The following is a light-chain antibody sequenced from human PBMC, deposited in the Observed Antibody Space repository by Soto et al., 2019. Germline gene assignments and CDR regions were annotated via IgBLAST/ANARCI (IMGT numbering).Light chain of an antibody. V-gene: IGLV2-14*01. J-gene: IGLJ1*01. Sequence: QSVLTQPASVSGSPGQSITISCTGTSSDVGGYNYVSWYQQHPGKAPKLMIYDVSNRPSGVSNRFSGSKSGNPASLTISGLQAEDEADYCCSSYTSSSTHYVFGTGTKVTVL. CDR3: SSYTSSSTHYV. CDR1: SSDVGGYNY. CDR2: DVS.